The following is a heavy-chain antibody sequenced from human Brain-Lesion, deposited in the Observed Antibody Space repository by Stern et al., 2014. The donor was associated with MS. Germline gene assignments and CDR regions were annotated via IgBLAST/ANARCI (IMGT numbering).Heavy chain of an antibody. Sequence: QVHLVESDPGLVKPSQTLSLSCTVSGGSISSGGYYWSWIRQPAGKGLEWIGRIFNSGSTSYNPSLKSRVTISIDTSKTQFSLRLNSMTAADTAVYYCARGRVVPGFQYYATDVWGQGTTVIVSS. V-gene: IGHV4-61*02. CDR1: GGSISSGGYY. CDR3: ARGRVVPGFQYYATDV. D-gene: IGHD2-2*01. CDR2: IFNSGST. J-gene: IGHJ6*02.